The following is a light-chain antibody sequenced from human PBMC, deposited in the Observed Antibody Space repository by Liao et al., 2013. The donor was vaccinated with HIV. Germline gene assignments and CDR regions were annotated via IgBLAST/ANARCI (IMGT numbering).Light chain of an antibody. Sequence: SYELTQPPSVSVSPGHTASITCSGDRLGDKYASWFQQKPGQSPVLVIYQDTKRPSGIPERFSGSNSGNTATLTISGTQAMDEADYYCQAWDSSFYVFGTGTKVTVL. J-gene: IGLJ1*01. CDR1: RLGDKY. CDR3: QAWDSSFYV. CDR2: QDT. V-gene: IGLV3-1*01.